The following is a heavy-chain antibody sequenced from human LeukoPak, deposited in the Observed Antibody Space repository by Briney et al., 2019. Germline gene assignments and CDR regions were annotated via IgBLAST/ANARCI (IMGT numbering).Heavy chain of an antibody. CDR1: GGSFSGYY. Sequence: SGTLSLTCAVSGGSFSGYYWSWIRQPPGKGLEWIGEINHSGSTNYNPSLKSRVTISVDTSKNQFSLKLSSVTAADTAVYYCARGLGGCSSTSCYGPSLDYYYMDVWGKGTTVTVSS. CDR3: ARGLGGCSSTSCYGPSLDYYYMDV. CDR2: INHSGST. D-gene: IGHD2-2*01. V-gene: IGHV4-34*01. J-gene: IGHJ6*03.